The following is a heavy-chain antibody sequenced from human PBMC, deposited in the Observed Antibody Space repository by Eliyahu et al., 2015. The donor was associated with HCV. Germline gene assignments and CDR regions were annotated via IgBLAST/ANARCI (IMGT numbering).Heavy chain of an antibody. CDR3: SSGGGGIAVAGTGGWFDP. J-gene: IGHJ5*02. Sequence: GGSITTYYWSWIRQPPGKGLEWIGYIHYSGSTNYNPSLKSRVTMSVDTSKNQFSXKLSSVTAADTAVYYCSSGGGGIAVAGTGGWFDPWGQGTLVTVSS. CDR2: IHYSGST. D-gene: IGHD6-19*01. V-gene: IGHV4-59*01. CDR1: GGSITTYY.